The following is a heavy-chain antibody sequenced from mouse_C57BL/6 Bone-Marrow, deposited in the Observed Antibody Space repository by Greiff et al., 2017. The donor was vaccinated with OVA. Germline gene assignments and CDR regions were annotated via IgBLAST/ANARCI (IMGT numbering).Heavy chain of an antibody. CDR3: ARYRNGSEDYAMDY. J-gene: IGHJ4*01. CDR2: IRNKANGYTT. Sequence: DVMLVESGGGLVQPGGSLSLSCAASGFTFTDYYMSWVRQPPGKALEWLGFIRNKANGYTTEYSASVKGRFTISRDNSQSILYLQMNALRAEDSATYYCARYRNGSEDYAMDYWGQGTSVTVSS. V-gene: IGHV7-3*01. CDR1: GFTFTDYY. D-gene: IGHD1-1*01.